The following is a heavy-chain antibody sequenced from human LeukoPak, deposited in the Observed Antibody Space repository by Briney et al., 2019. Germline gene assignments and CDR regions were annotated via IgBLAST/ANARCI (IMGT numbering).Heavy chain of an antibody. V-gene: IGHV3-66*02. CDR1: GFTVSSNY. Sequence: QSGGSLRPSCAASGFTVSSNYMNWVRQAPGKGLEWVSIIYSGGDTYYADSVKGRFTISRDNSKNTLYLQMNSLRAEDAAVYYCTRGPGSTWCSDYWGQGTLVTVSS. CDR3: TRGPGSTWCSDY. CDR2: IYSGGDT. J-gene: IGHJ4*02. D-gene: IGHD6-13*01.